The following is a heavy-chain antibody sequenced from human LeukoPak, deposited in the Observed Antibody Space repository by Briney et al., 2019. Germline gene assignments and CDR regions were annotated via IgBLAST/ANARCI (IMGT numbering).Heavy chain of an antibody. Sequence: SETLSLTCVVSGGSISRHYWSWIRQPPGRGLEWIGFIYFNGYTNYNPSLKTRVTISVDSSNNQFSLRLSSVTAADTAVYYCARSERRAQKDTYYNHCYYMDVWGKGTTVTVSS. V-gene: IGHV4-59*11. CDR1: GGSISRHY. CDR3: ARSERRAQKDTYYNHCYYMDV. D-gene: IGHD6-25*01. J-gene: IGHJ6*03. CDR2: IYFNGYT.